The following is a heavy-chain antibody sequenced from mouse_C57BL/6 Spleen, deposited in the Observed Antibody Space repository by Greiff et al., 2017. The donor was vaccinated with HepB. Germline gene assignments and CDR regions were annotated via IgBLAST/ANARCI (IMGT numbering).Heavy chain of an antibody. Sequence: QVQLQQPGAELVRPGTSVKLSCKASGYTFTSYWMHWVKQRPGQGLEWIGVIDPSDSYTNYNQKFKGKATLTVDTSSSTAYMQLSSLTSEDSAVYYCAREGATYSALDYWGQGTTLTVSS. J-gene: IGHJ2*01. CDR3: AREGATYSALDY. V-gene: IGHV1-59*01. D-gene: IGHD2-10*01. CDR1: GYTFTSYW. CDR2: IDPSDSYT.